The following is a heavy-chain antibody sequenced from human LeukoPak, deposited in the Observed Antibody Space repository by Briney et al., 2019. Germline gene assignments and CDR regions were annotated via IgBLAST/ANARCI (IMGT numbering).Heavy chain of an antibody. J-gene: IGHJ5*02. D-gene: IGHD3-10*01. CDR1: GFTFSSYA. CDR3: AREKTSMVRGVMNWFDP. V-gene: IGHV3-23*01. Sequence: GGSLRLSCAASGFTFSSYAMSWVRQAPGKGLEWVSAISGSGGSTYYADSVKGRFTISRDNAKNSLYLQMNSLRAEDTAVYYCAREKTSMVRGVMNWFDPWGQGTLVTVSS. CDR2: ISGSGGST.